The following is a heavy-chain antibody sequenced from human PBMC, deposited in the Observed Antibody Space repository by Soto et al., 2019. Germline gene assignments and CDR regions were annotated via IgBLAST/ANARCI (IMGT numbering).Heavy chain of an antibody. CDR3: VRKYRYGLDY. V-gene: IGHV3-48*02. J-gene: IGHJ4*02. CDR1: GFTFSTYS. CDR2: ISSSSRTI. D-gene: IGHD5-18*01. Sequence: EVQLVESGGGLVQPGGSLRLSCAASGFTFSTYSMNWVRQAPGKGLEWVSYISSSSRTIYYADSVKGRFTISRDNAKNSLYLQMNSLRDGDTAVYYCVRKYRYGLDYWGQGTLVTVSP.